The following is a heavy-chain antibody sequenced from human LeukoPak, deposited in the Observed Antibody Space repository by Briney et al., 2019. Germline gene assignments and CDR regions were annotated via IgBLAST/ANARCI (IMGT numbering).Heavy chain of an antibody. CDR3: AKAPIRSGYFRVFDC. J-gene: IGHJ4*02. CDR1: GFTFDDYA. D-gene: IGHD3-22*01. CDR2: ISWNSGSI. Sequence: GRSLRLSCAASGFTFDDYAMHWVRQAPGKGLEWVSGISWNSGSIGYADSVKGRFTISRDNAENSLYLQMNSLRAEDTALYYCAKAPIRSGYFRVFDCWGQGTLVTVSS. V-gene: IGHV3-9*01.